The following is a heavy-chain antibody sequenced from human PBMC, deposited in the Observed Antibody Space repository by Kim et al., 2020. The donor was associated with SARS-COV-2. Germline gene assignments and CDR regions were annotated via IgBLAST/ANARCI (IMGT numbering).Heavy chain of an antibody. Sequence: GGSLRLSCAPSGFSVRNTYLRWVRQAPGKGLEWVSLIFCDGRTLYEASAVSRFTISTDNSTNTLYLQLISLVAADTTAYYCSRAGYFD. D-gene: IGHD3-9*01. CDR1: GFSVRNTY. V-gene: IGHV3-66*01. CDR3: SRAGYFD. J-gene: IGHJ3*02. CDR2: IFCDGRT.